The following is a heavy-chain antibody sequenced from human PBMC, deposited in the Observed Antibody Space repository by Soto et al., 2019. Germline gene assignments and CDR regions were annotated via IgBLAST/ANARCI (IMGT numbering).Heavy chain of an antibody. J-gene: IGHJ4*02. V-gene: IGHV3-23*01. D-gene: IGHD3-3*01. CDR1: GFTFSSYA. CDR2: ISSSGGST. CDR3: AKDLITIFGVADY. Sequence: PGGSLRLSCAASGFTFSSYAMTWVRQAPGKGLEWVSAISSSGGSTYYADSVKGRFTISRDNSKNTLYLQMNSLRAEDTAVYYCAKDLITIFGVADYWGQGTLVTVSS.